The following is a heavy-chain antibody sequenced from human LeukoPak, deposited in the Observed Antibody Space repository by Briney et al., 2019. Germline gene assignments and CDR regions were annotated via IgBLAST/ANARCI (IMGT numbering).Heavy chain of an antibody. CDR3: ARPRTGGTFDP. V-gene: IGHV1-2*06. Sequence: GASVKVSCKASGYTFTSYGISWVRQAPGQGLEWMGRINPNSGGTNYARKFQGRVTMTRDTSISTAYMELSRLRSDDTAVYYCARPRTGGTFDPWGQGTLVTVSS. J-gene: IGHJ5*02. D-gene: IGHD1-1*01. CDR2: INPNSGGT. CDR1: GYTFTSYG.